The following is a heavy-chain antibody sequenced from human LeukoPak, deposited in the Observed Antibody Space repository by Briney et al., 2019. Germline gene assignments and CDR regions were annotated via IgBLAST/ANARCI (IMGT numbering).Heavy chain of an antibody. J-gene: IGHJ4*02. CDR1: GYTFTSYY. V-gene: IGHV1-46*01. CDR3: AKASGYSYGKYYFDS. CDR2: INPSGGST. Sequence: ASVKVSCKASGYTFTSYYMHWVRQAPGQGLEWMGIINPSGGSTSYAQKFQGRVTMTRDTSTSTVYMELSSLRAEDTAVYFCAKASGYSYGKYYFDSWGQGALVTVSS. D-gene: IGHD5-18*01.